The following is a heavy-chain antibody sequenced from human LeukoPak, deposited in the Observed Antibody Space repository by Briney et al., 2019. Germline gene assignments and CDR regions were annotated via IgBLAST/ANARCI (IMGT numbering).Heavy chain of an antibody. CDR3: TRDIRITMVRGTQYSYYYYYYMDV. V-gene: IGHV3-49*03. J-gene: IGHJ6*03. CDR1: GFTFGDYA. D-gene: IGHD3-10*01. CDR2: IRSKAYGGTT. Sequence: GRSLRLSCTASGFTFGDYAMSWFRQAPGKGLEWVGFIRSKAYGGTTEYAASVKGRFTISRDDSKSIAYLQMNSLKTEDTAVYYCTRDIRITMVRGTQYSYYYYYYMDVWGKGTTVTVSS.